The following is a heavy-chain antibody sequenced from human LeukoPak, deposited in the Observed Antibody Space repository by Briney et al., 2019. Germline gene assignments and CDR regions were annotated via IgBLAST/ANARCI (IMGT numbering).Heavy chain of an antibody. CDR2: IHYSGST. D-gene: IGHD4-11*01. CDR1: GGSIRSGGYY. J-gene: IGHJ4*02. Sequence: SETLSLTRTLSGGSIRSGGYYWGWIRQHPGKGLEWIGYIHYSGSTYYNPSLKSRVTISVDRSKNHFSLKLSSVTAADTAVYYCARDAFDSNYFEYWGQGTLVTVSS. V-gene: IGHV4-31*03. CDR3: ARDAFDSNYFEY.